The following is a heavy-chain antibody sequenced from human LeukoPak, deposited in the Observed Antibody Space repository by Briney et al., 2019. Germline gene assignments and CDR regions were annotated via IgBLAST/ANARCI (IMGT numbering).Heavy chain of an antibody. Sequence: PSETLSLTCTVSGGSISSYYWSWIRQPPGKGLEWIGHIYGSGSTNYNPSLKSRVTLSVDTSKNQFSLKLSSVTAADTAVYYCAREGTSGTHLNWFDPWGQGTLVTISS. V-gene: IGHV4-59*01. CDR3: AREGTSGTHLNWFDP. J-gene: IGHJ5*02. D-gene: IGHD1-1*01. CDR2: IYGSGST. CDR1: GGSISSYY.